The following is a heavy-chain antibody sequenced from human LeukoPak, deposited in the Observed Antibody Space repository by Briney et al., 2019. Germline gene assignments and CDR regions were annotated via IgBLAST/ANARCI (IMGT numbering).Heavy chain of an antibody. D-gene: IGHD1-26*01. V-gene: IGHV3-11*01. CDR2: ISSSGSTI. J-gene: IGHJ4*02. CDR3: AKDKLGGATSD. CDR1: GFTFSDYY. Sequence: GGSLRLSCAASGFTFSDYYMSWIRQAPGKGLEWVSYISSSGSTISYADSVKGRFTISRDNTKNTLYLQMNSLRAEDTAVYYCAKDKLGGATSDWGQGTLVTVSS.